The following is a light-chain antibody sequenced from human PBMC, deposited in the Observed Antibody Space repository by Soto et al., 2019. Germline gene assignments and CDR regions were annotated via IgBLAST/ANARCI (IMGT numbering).Light chain of an antibody. CDR3: QQYGRP. V-gene: IGKV3-20*01. CDR1: QSVSSH. J-gene: IGKJ1*01. CDR2: GAS. Sequence: EIVLTQSPGTLSLSPGERATLSCRASQSVSSHLAWYQQKPGQAPRLLIHGASSRATGIPDRFSGSGSGTDFTLTISRLEPEDFAVYYCQQYGRPFGQGTKVDI.